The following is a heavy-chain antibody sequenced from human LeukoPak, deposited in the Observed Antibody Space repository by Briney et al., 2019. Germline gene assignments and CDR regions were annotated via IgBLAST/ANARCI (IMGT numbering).Heavy chain of an antibody. J-gene: IGHJ4*02. V-gene: IGHV3-48*01. CDR1: GFTFSSYS. Sequence: PGGSLRLSCAASGFTFSSYSMNWVRQAPGKGLEWVSYISSLSGTIYYADSVKGRFIISRDNAQNSLFLQMNSLRAEDTAVYYCVRDQGGAVSYWGQGTLATVSS. CDR2: ISSLSGTI. D-gene: IGHD3-16*01. CDR3: VRDQGGAVSY.